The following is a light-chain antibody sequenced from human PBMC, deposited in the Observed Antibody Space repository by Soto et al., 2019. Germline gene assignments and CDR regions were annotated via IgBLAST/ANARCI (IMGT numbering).Light chain of an antibody. CDR1: QSISSW. Sequence: DIQMTQSPSTLSASVGDRVTINCRASQSISSWLAWYQQKPGKAPNLLIYKASSLESGVPSRFSGSGSGTEFPLTISSLQPDDFATYYCQQYNSYPLTFGGGTKVEIK. J-gene: IGKJ4*01. CDR2: KAS. V-gene: IGKV1-5*03. CDR3: QQYNSYPLT.